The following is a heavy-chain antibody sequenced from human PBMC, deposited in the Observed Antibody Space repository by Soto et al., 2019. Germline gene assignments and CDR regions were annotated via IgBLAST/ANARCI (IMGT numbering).Heavy chain of an antibody. CDR1: GFSLSTSGMC. Sequence: SGPTLVNPTQTLTLTCTFSGFSLSTSGMCVSWIRQPPGKALEWLALIDWDDDKYYSTSLKTRLTISKDTSKNQFSLKLSSVTAADTAVYYCARMTYPHSHFDYWGQGTLVTVSS. CDR2: IDWDDDK. D-gene: IGHD2-21*02. CDR3: ARMTYPHSHFDY. J-gene: IGHJ4*02. V-gene: IGHV2-70*02.